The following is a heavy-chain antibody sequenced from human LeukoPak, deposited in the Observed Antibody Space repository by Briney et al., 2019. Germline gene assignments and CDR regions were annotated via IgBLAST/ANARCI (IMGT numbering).Heavy chain of an antibody. CDR2: MNPNSGNT. CDR1: GYTFTSYD. CDR3: ATYCSSTSCPYNWFDP. J-gene: IGHJ5*02. Sequence: ASVKVSCKASGYTFTSYDINWARQATGQGLEWMGWMNPNSGNTGYAQKFQGRVTITRNTSISTAYMELSSLRSEDTAVYYCATYCSSTSCPYNWFDPWGQGTLVTVSS. V-gene: IGHV1-8*03. D-gene: IGHD2-2*01.